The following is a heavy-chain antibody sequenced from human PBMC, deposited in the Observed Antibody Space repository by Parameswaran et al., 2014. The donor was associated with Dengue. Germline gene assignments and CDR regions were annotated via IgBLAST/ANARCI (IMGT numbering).Heavy chain of an antibody. CDR2: ISSSSSYT. D-gene: IGHD2-15*01. J-gene: IGHJ6*02. CDR3: ARDGLDIVVVGYYYYYGMDV. V-gene: IGHV3-11*05. Sequence: VRQMPGKGLEWVSYISSSSSYTNYADSVKGRFTISRDNAKNSLYLQMNSLRAEDTAVYYCARDGLDIVVVGYYYYYGMDVWGQGTTVTVSS.